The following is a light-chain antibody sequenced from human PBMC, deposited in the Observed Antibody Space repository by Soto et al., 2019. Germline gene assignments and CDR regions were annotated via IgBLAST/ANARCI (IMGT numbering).Light chain of an antibody. V-gene: IGKV1-5*03. CDR2: KTS. CDR3: QQYKSFSLT. Sequence: DIQMTQSPSTLSASVGDRVTITCRASQTINYWLAWYQQKPGKAPKLLISKTSNLESGVPSRFSGSGSGTEFSLTISSLQPDDFATYYCQQYKSFSLTFGGGTRVEVK. J-gene: IGKJ4*01. CDR1: QTINYW.